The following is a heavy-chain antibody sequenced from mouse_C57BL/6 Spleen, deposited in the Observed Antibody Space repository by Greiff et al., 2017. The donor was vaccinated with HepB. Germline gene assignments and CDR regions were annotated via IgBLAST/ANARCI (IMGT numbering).Heavy chain of an antibody. J-gene: IGHJ2*01. Sequence: VQLQQSGAELVMPGASVKLSCKASGYTFTSYWMHWVKQRPGQGLEWIGEIDPSDSYTNYNQKFKGKSTLTVDKSSSTAYMQRSSLTSEDSAVYYCARGYDYDRGRPFDYWGQGTTLTVAS. V-gene: IGHV1-69*01. CDR1: GYTFTSYW. CDR2: IDPSDSYT. D-gene: IGHD2-4*01. CDR3: ARGYDYDRGRPFDY.